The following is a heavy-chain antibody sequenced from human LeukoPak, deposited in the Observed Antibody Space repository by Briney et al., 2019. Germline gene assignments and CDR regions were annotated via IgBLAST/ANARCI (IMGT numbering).Heavy chain of an antibody. V-gene: IGHV4-39*02. CDR3: AREASGPSYYYYYMDV. D-gene: IGHD1-26*01. Sequence: PSETLSLTCTVSGGSINTNTYYWGWIRQPPGKGLEWIASINSRGRTYYNPSLTSRVTISADTSKNHFFLQLTSVTAADIAVYYCAREASGPSYYYYYMDVWGKGTTATVSS. CDR1: GGSINTNTYY. CDR2: INSRGRT. J-gene: IGHJ6*03.